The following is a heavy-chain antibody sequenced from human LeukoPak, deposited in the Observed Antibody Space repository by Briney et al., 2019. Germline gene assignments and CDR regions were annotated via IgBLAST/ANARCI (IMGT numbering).Heavy chain of an antibody. CDR2: IKQDGSEK. D-gene: IGHD2-2*01. J-gene: IGHJ5*02. CDR3: ARDLCSSTSCRYNWFDP. CDR1: GFTFSTYS. V-gene: IGHV3-7*01. Sequence: GGSLRLSCAASGFTFSTYSMSWVRQAPGKGLEWVANIKQDGSEKYYVDPVKGRFTISRDNAKNSLYLQMNSLRAEDTAVYYCARDLCSSTSCRYNWFDPWGQGTLVTASS.